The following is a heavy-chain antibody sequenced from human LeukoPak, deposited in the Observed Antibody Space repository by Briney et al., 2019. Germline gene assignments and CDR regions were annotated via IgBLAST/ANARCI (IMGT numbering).Heavy chain of an antibody. CDR3: ARESSGHHFDY. V-gene: IGHV3-23*01. Sequence: GGSLRLSCAASGFTFSSYAMSWVRQAPGKGLEWVSAISGSGGTTYSADSVKGRFTISRDSSKNTLYLQMNTLRAEDTAVYYCARESSGHHFDYWGQGTLVTVSS. CDR1: GFTFSSYA. J-gene: IGHJ4*02. D-gene: IGHD6-25*01. CDR2: ISGSGGTT.